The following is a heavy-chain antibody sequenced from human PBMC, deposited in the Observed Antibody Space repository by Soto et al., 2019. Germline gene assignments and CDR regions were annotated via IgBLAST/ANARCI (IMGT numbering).Heavy chain of an antibody. CDR1: GYTFTSYA. D-gene: IGHD3-10*01. J-gene: IGHJ6*02. Sequence: QVQLVQSGAEVKKPGASVKVSCKASGYTFTSYAMHWVRQAPGQRLEWMGWINAGNGNTKYSQKFQGRVTITSDTSASTAYMELSSLRSEDTAVYYCARDYYGSGSYYSYYYGMDVWGQGTTVTVSS. CDR3: ARDYYGSGSYYSYYYGMDV. CDR2: INAGNGNT. V-gene: IGHV1-3*01.